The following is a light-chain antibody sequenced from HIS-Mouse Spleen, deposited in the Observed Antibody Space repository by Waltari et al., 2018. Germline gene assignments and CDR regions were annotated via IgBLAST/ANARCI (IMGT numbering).Light chain of an antibody. J-gene: IGLJ2*01. CDR2: GKN. CDR3: NSRDSSGNHLGVV. CDR1: SLRSYD. Sequence: SSELTQDPAVSVALGQTVRITCQGDSLRSYDASWYQQKPGQAPVLVIYGKNNRPSGIPDRFSGSSSGNTASLTITGAQAEDEADYYCNSRDSSGNHLGVVFGGGTKLTVL. V-gene: IGLV3-19*01.